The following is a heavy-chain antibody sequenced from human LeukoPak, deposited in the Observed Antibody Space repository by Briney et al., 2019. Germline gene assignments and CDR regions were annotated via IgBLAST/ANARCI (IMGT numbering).Heavy chain of an antibody. Sequence: ASVKVSCKASGFTXTGHYMHGVRQAPGQGLEWMGWINGNSGATNYARNFQDRVTLTRDTSISTVYMELSRLRIDDTAVYYCARDFSWGVDYWGQGTLVTVSS. J-gene: IGHJ4*02. V-gene: IGHV1-2*02. D-gene: IGHD3-10*01. CDR1: GFTXTGHY. CDR2: INGNSGAT. CDR3: ARDFSWGVDY.